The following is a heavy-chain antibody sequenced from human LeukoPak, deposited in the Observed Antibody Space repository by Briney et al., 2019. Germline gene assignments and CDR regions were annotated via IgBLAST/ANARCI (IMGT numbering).Heavy chain of an antibody. CDR1: GGSINGYY. Sequence: SETLSLTCTVSGGSINGYYWTWIRQPPGKGLEWIGYISDSGSTNYSPSLKSRVTTSVDSSNTEFSLRLNSVTAADTAVYYCARVFRGAVTSNWFDPWGQGTLVTVSS. D-gene: IGHD4-17*01. CDR3: ARVFRGAVTSNWFDP. V-gene: IGHV4-59*01. J-gene: IGHJ5*02. CDR2: ISDSGST.